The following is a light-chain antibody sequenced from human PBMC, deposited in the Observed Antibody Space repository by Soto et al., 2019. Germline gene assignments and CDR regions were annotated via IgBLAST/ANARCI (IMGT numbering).Light chain of an antibody. Sequence: EIGLTQSPATLSLSPGERATLSCRASQSVSRFLAWYQQKPGQTPRLLIYDASNRATGIPARFSGSGSGTDFTLTISSLEPEDFAVYYCQQRSNWLFTFGPGTKVDIK. V-gene: IGKV3-11*01. CDR3: QQRSNWLFT. CDR2: DAS. CDR1: QSVSRF. J-gene: IGKJ3*01.